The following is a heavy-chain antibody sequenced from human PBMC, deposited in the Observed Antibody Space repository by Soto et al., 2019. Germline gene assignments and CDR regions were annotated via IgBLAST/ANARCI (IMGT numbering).Heavy chain of an antibody. CDR3: ASMETTADRAFDI. Sequence: KVPCTASGGTFHRYTFRWVRQASGQGLEWMGGIIPIFGTANYAQKFQGRVTITADKSTSTAYMELSSLRSEDTFVFYCASMETTADRAFDICGQGPMVT. D-gene: IGHD4-17*01. CDR2: IIPIFGTA. CDR1: GGTFHRYT. J-gene: IGHJ3*02. V-gene: IGHV1-69*06.